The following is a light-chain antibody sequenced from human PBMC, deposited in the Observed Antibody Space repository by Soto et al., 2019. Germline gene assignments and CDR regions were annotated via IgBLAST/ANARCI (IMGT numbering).Light chain of an antibody. V-gene: IGKV4-1*01. Sequence: DIVMTQSPDSLAVSLGERATINCKSSQSVLYSSNNKNYLAWYQQKPEQPPKGLIYWASTREFGVPDRFSGSGSGTDFTLTISSLQAEDVAVYYCQQYYSTPPTFGQGTKLEIK. CDR1: QSVLYSSNNKNY. J-gene: IGKJ2*01. CDR3: QQYYSTPPT. CDR2: WAS.